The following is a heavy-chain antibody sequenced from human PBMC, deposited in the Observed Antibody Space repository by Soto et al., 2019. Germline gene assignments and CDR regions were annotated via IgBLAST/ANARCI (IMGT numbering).Heavy chain of an antibody. D-gene: IGHD2-15*01. CDR1: GFTFSSYE. CDR2: ISSSGSTI. V-gene: IGHV3-48*03. Sequence: GGSLRLSCAASGFTFSSYEMNWVRQAPGKGLEWVSYISSSGSTIYYADSVKGRFTISRDNAKNSLYLQMNSLRAEDTAVYYCARDYPLARRRGYCSGGSCYNGFAYWGQGTLVTVSS. CDR3: ARDYPLARRRGYCSGGSCYNGFAY. J-gene: IGHJ4*02.